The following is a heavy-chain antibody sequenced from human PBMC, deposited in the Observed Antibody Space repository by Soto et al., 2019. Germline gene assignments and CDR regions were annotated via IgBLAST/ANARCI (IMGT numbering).Heavy chain of an antibody. CDR2: IWYDGSNK. V-gene: IGHV3-33*01. CDR3: ARDSYPQLLSRYNWFDP. D-gene: IGHD2-2*01. Sequence: WGSLRLSCAASGFTFSNYGMHCFRQSPGKGLEWVALIWYDGSNKYYADSVKGRFTISRDNSKNTLYLQMDSLRVEDTAVYYCARDSYPQLLSRYNWFDPWGQGTLVTVSS. J-gene: IGHJ5*02. CDR1: GFTFSNYG.